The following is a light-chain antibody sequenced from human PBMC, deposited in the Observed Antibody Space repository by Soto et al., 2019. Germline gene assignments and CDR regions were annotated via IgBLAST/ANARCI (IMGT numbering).Light chain of an antibody. Sequence: QSVLTQPPSVSAAPGQKVTISCSGSSSNIGNNYVSWYQQLPGTAPKLLIYDNDKRPSGIPDRFSGSKSGTSATLGITGLQTGDEADYYCGTWDNSLIASDVFGSGTKLTVL. CDR1: SSNIGNNY. V-gene: IGLV1-51*01. J-gene: IGLJ1*01. CDR3: GTWDNSLIASDV. CDR2: DND.